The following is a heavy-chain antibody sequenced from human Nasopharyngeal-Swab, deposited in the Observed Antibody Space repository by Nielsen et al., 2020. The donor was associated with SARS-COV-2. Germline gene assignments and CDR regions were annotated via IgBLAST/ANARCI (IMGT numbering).Heavy chain of an antibody. J-gene: IGHJ3*02. CDR2: IWYDGSNK. CDR3: ARDLSYHDSVGAFDI. V-gene: IGHV3-33*01. Sequence: GLEWVAVIWYDGSNKYYADSVKGRFTISRDNSKNTLYLQMNSLRAEDTAVYYCARDLSYHDSVGAFDIWGQGTMVTVSS. D-gene: IGHD3-10*01.